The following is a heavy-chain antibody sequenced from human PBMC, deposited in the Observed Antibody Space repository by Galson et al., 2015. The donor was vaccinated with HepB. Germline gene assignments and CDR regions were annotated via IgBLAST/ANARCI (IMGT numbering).Heavy chain of an antibody. Sequence: SLRLPCAASGFTFSDYYMSWIRQAPGKGLEWVSYIRGSGNIIFYAASVKGRFTISRDNAKNLLYLQMNSLRAEDTAVYYCARDRGGVYDYWGQGTLVTVSS. D-gene: IGHD3-10*01. CDR3: ARDRGGVYDY. CDR1: GFTFSDYY. J-gene: IGHJ4*02. V-gene: IGHV3-11*01. CDR2: IRGSGNII.